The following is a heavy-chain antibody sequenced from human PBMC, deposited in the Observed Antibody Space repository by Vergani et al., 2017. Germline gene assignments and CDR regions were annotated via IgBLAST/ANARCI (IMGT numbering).Heavy chain of an antibody. J-gene: IGHJ4*02. CDR1: GFTFRSYY. Sequence: EVQLVESGGGLVQPGGSLRLSCAASGFTFRSYYMSWVRQAPGKGLECVANIKPDGSEKYYVDSVRGRFTISRDNTKNSMYLQMNSLRAEDTAVYYCAKDLRFLEWLSGFDYWGQGTLVTVSS. CDR2: IKPDGSEK. CDR3: AKDLRFLEWLSGFDY. V-gene: IGHV3-7*01. D-gene: IGHD3-3*01.